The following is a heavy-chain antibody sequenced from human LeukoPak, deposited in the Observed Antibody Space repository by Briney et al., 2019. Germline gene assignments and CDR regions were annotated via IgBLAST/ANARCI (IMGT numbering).Heavy chain of an antibody. D-gene: IGHD3-22*01. CDR1: GFTFDDYA. CDR3: AKGQYYDSSGYPFDY. Sequence: GRSLRLSCAASGFTFDDYAMHWVRQAPGKGREWVSGISWNSGSIGYADSVKGRFTISRDNAKNSLYLQMNSLRAEDTALYYCAKGQYYDSSGYPFDYWGQGTLVTVSS. CDR2: ISWNSGSI. J-gene: IGHJ4*02. V-gene: IGHV3-9*01.